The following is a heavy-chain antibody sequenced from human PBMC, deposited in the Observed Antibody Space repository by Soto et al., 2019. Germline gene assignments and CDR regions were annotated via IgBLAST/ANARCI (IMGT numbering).Heavy chain of an antibody. D-gene: IGHD4-17*01. CDR3: ARVLTTVTRDFDY. V-gene: IGHV3-30*03. CDR1: GFTFSSYG. J-gene: IGHJ4*02. CDR2: ISYDGSNK. Sequence: GGSLRLSCAASGFTFSSYGMHWVRQAPGKGLEWVAVISYDGSNKYYADSVKGRFTISRDNSKNTLYLQMNSLRAEDTAVYYCARVLTTVTRDFDYWGQGTLVTVSS.